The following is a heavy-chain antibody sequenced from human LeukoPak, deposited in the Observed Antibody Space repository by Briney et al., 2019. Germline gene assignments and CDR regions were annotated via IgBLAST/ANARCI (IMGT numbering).Heavy chain of an antibody. CDR1: GFTFSSYA. CDR3: AKARIVRTSVSGPGGGFDY. J-gene: IGHJ4*01. CDR2: IRGSGDIT. D-gene: IGHD5/OR15-5a*01. V-gene: IGHV3-23*01. Sequence: GGSLRLSCAASGFTFSSYAMSWVRQAPGKGLEWVSAIRGSGDITYYADSVKGRFTISRDNFKNTLYLQMNSLRAEDTAVYYCAKARIVRTSVSGPGGGFDYWGHGPLVTVSS.